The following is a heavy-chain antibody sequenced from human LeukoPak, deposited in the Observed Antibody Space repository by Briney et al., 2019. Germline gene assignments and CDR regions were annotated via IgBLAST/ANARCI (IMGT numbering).Heavy chain of an antibody. V-gene: IGHV3-53*01. CDR1: GFTVSSNY. Sequence: GSLRLSCAASGFTVSSNYMSWVRQAPGKGLEWVSVIYSGGSTYYADSVKGRFTISRDNSKNTLYLQMNSLRAEDTAVYYCAVWFGELLGGYYWGQGTLVTVSS. CDR2: IYSGGST. J-gene: IGHJ4*02. D-gene: IGHD3-10*01. CDR3: AVWFGELLGGYY.